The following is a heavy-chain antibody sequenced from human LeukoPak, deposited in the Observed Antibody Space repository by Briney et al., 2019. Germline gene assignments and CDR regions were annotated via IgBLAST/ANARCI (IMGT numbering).Heavy chain of an antibody. CDR2: ISGSGDST. V-gene: IGHV3-23*01. Sequence: GGSLRLSCAASGFTFSNHAISWVRQAPGKGLEWVSTISGSGDSTYYADSVRGRFTISGENSKNTLYLQMNSLRAEDTAVYYCARRGPNWGFFDYWGRGTLVTVSS. CDR1: GFTFSNHA. D-gene: IGHD7-27*01. J-gene: IGHJ4*02. CDR3: ARRGPNWGFFDY.